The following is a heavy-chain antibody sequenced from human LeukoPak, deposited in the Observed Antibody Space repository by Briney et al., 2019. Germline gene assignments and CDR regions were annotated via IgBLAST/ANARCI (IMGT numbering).Heavy chain of an antibody. CDR1: GDSVSSNSAA. D-gene: IGHD6-13*01. J-gene: IGHJ6*02. CDR2: TYYRSKWYN. V-gene: IGHV6-1*01. Sequence: SQTLSLTCAISGDSVSSNSAAWNWIRQSPSRGLEWLGRTYYRSKWYNDYAVSVKSRITINPDTSKNQFSLQLNSVTPEDTAVYYCARMGSQQLGYYYYYYGMDVWGQGTTVTVSS. CDR3: ARMGSQQLGYYYYYYGMDV.